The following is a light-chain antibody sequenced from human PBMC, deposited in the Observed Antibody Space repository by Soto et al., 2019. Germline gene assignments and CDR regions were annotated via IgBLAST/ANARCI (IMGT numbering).Light chain of an antibody. CDR2: DVG. V-gene: IGLV2-11*01. Sequence: QSVLTPPRSVSGSPGQSVTIFCTGTSSDVGGYNYVSWYQQHPGKAPKLMIYDVGKRPSGVPDRFSGSKSDNTASLTISGLQAEDEADYYCCSYAGSYTRVFGTGTRSPS. CDR3: CSYAGSYTRV. CDR1: SSDVGGYNY. J-gene: IGLJ1*01.